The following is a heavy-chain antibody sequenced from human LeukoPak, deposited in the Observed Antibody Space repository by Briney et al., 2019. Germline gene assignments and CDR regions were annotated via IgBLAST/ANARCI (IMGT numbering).Heavy chain of an antibody. Sequence: GGSLRLSCAASGFTFSSYWIHWVRQAPGKGLVWVSRINTDGSSTRYADSVKGRFTISRDNAKNSLYLQMNSLRVEDTAVYYCARGEWGSSPFDYWGQGTLVTVSS. CDR1: GFTFSSYW. CDR3: ARGEWGSSPFDY. J-gene: IGHJ4*02. CDR2: INTDGSST. V-gene: IGHV3-74*01. D-gene: IGHD6-6*01.